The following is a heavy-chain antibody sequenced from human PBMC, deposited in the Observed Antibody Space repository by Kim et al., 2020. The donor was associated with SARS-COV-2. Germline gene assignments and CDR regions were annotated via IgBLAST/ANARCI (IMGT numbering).Heavy chain of an antibody. D-gene: IGHD3-10*01. V-gene: IGHV4-34*01. CDR1: GGSFSGYY. CDR2: INHSGST. Sequence: SETLSLTCAVYGGSFSGYYWSWIRQPPGKGLEWIGEINHSGSTNYNPSLKSRVTISVDTSKNQFSLKLSSVTAADTAVYYCARVTMVRGVPNRHYYYYYGMDVWGQGTTVTVSS. CDR3: ARVTMVRGVPNRHYYYYYGMDV. J-gene: IGHJ6*02.